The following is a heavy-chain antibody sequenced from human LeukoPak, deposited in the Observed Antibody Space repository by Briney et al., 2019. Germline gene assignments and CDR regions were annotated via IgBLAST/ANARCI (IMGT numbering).Heavy chain of an antibody. J-gene: IGHJ5*02. V-gene: IGHV3-48*03. Sequence: GGSLRLSCAASGFTFNNYEMNWVRQAPGKGLEWVSYISSSGSTIYYADSVKGRFTISRDNAKNSLFLHLNSLRVDDTATYYCVRQMVRFWFDPWGQGTRVTVSS. D-gene: IGHD3-10*01. CDR1: GFTFNNYE. CDR2: ISSSGSTI. CDR3: VRQMVRFWFDP.